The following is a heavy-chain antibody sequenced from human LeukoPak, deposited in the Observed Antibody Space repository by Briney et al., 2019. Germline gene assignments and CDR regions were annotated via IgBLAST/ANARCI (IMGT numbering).Heavy chain of an antibody. Sequence: PGGSLGLSCAASGFTFSSYAMSWVRQAPGKGLEWVSAISGSGGSTYYADSVKGRFTISRDNSKNTLYLQMNSLRAEDTAVYYCAKDPLYYDILTADYWGQGTLVTVSS. J-gene: IGHJ4*02. CDR3: AKDPLYYDILTADY. D-gene: IGHD3-9*01. CDR1: GFTFSSYA. V-gene: IGHV3-23*01. CDR2: ISGSGGST.